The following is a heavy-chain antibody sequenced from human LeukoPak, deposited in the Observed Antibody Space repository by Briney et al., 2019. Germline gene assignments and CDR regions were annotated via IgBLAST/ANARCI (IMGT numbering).Heavy chain of an antibody. J-gene: IGHJ4*02. D-gene: IGHD5-24*01. Sequence: SETLSLTCTVPGGSISSSSYYWGWIRQPPGKGLEWIGSICYSGSTYYNPSLKSRVTISVDTSKNQFSLKLSSVTAADTAVYYCARLKGRELIDYWGQGTLVTVSS. CDR1: GGSISSSSYY. CDR3: ARLKGRELIDY. V-gene: IGHV4-39*01. CDR2: ICYSGST.